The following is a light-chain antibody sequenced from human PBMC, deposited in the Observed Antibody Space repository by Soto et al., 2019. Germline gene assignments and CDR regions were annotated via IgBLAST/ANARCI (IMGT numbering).Light chain of an antibody. Sequence: QSALTQPRSASGSPGQSVTISCTGTSSDVGGYNYVSWYQQHPGKAPKLMIYDVSKRPSGVPDRFSGSKSGNTASLTISGHQAEDEADYYCCSYAGSYALVFGGGTKLTVL. CDR2: DVS. CDR1: SSDVGGYNY. CDR3: CSYAGSYALV. J-gene: IGLJ2*01. V-gene: IGLV2-11*01.